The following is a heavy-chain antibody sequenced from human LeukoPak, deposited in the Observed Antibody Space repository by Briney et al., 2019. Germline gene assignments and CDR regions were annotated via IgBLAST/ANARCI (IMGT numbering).Heavy chain of an antibody. CDR2: INSDGSST. J-gene: IGHJ6*02. CDR1: GFTFNSYC. Sequence: AGTLSLSCAASGFTFNSYCMHWVRQAPGKGLVWVSRINSDGSSTTYADSVKGRFTISRDNAKNTMYLQMNRLRAEDTAVYYCARARYYGMDVWGQGTTVTVSS. V-gene: IGHV3-74*01. CDR3: ARARYYGMDV.